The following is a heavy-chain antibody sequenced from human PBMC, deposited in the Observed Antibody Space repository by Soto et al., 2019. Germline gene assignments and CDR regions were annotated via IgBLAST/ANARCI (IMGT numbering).Heavy chain of an antibody. Sequence: PSETLSLTCTVSGGSISSSSYYWGWIRQPPGKGLEWIGSIYYSGSTYYNPSLKSRVTISVDTSKNQFSLKLSSVTAADTAVYYCAGLNCEVNYDFWSGYPDYWGQGTLVTVSS. J-gene: IGHJ4*02. CDR2: IYYSGST. D-gene: IGHD3-3*01. CDR3: AGLNCEVNYDFWSGYPDY. V-gene: IGHV4-39*01. CDR1: GGSISSSSYY.